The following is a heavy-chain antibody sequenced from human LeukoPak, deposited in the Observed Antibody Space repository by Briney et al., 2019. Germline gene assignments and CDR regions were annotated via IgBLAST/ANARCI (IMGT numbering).Heavy chain of an antibody. CDR2: MNPNSGNT. CDR1: GYTFTSYD. V-gene: IGHV1-8*01. Sequence: ASVKVSCKASGYTFTSYDINWVRQATGQGLEWMGWMNPNSGNTGYAQKFQGRVLITRSTSISTAYMELSGLRSEDTAVYYCARGASRSFDYWGQGTQVTVS. CDR3: ARGASRSFDY. J-gene: IGHJ4*02.